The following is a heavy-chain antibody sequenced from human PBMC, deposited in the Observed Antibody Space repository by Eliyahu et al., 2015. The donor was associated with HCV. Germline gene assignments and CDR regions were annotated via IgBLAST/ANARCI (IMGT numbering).Heavy chain of an antibody. Sequence: QVQLQESGPGLVKPSETLSLTCTVSGCSISNYYWSWIRQPAGKGLEWIGRIYTSGSTDYNPSLKSRVTMSVDMSKNQLSLKVTSVTAADTAVYYCARVMSGYSARYAFDIWGQGTMVTVPS. CDR2: IYTSGST. D-gene: IGHD3-3*01. J-gene: IGHJ3*02. V-gene: IGHV4-4*07. CDR1: GCSISNYY. CDR3: ARVMSGYSARYAFDI.